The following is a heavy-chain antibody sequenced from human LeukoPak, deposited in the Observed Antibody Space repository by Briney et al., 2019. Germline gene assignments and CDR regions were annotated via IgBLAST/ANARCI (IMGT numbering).Heavy chain of an antibody. CDR1: GFTFSSYA. CDR2: ISGSGGST. CDR3: AKDRRLPWDYFDS. Sequence: GGSLRLSCAASGFTFSSYAMSWVRQAPGKGLEWVSAISGSGGSTHYADSVKGRFTISRDNSKNTLYLQMNSLRAEDTAIYYCAKDRRLPWDYFDSWGQGTLVTVSS. V-gene: IGHV3-23*01. D-gene: IGHD5-12*01. J-gene: IGHJ4*02.